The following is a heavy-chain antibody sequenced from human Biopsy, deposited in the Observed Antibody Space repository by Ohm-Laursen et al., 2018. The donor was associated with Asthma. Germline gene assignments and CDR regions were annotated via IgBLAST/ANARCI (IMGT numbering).Heavy chain of an antibody. CDR1: GFTFSVYD. CDR3: ARTHERWTSIQDDALDT. V-gene: IGHV3-30*03. CDR2: ISYDGGNK. D-gene: IGHD4-23*01. Sequence: SLRLSCAAPGFTFSVYDIHWVRQAPGKGLEWVAVISYDGGNKFYGDSVKGRFTLSRDNSRNTLYLQMNSLRVEDTAIYYCARTHERWTSIQDDALDTWGQGTMVSVSS. J-gene: IGHJ3*02.